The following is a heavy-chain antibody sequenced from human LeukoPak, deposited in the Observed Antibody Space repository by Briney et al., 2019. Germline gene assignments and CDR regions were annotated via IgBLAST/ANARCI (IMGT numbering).Heavy chain of an antibody. CDR1: GFTFSSYA. CDR2: ISYDGSNK. CDR3: ARGFDPSLDY. Sequence: GGSLRLSCAASGFTFSSYAMSWVRQAPGKGLEWVAVISYDGSNKYYADSVKGRFTISRDNSKNTLYLQMNSLRAEDTAVYYCARGFDPSLDYWGQGTLVTVSS. V-gene: IGHV3-30*04. D-gene: IGHD3-9*01. J-gene: IGHJ4*02.